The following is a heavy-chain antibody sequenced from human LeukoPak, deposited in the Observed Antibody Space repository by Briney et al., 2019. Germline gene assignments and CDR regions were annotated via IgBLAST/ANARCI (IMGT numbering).Heavy chain of an antibody. D-gene: IGHD2-2*01. J-gene: IGHJ6*03. Sequence: GGSLRLSCAASGFTFKSYWMSWVRQAPGKGLEWVAKIKQDGSEKYYVDSVKGRFTISRDNAKNSLYLQMDSLRVEDTAVYYCARALVVPATIHYYYYLDVWGKGTTVTVSS. CDR3: ARALVVPATIHYYYYLDV. V-gene: IGHV3-7*01. CDR2: IKQDGSEK. CDR1: GFTFKSYW.